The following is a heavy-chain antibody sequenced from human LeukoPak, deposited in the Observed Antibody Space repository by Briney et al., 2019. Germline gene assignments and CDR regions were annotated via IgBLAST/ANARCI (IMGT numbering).Heavy chain of an antibody. CDR2: ISAYNGNT. D-gene: IGHD2-2*01. V-gene: IGHV1-18*01. J-gene: IGHJ6*03. Sequence: ASVKVSCTASGYTFTSYGISWVRQAPEQGLEWMGWISAYNGNTNYAQKLQGRVTMTTDTSTSTAYMELRSLRSDDTAVYYCAREGVPAAIYDYYMDVWGKGTTVTVSS. CDR3: AREGVPAAIYDYYMDV. CDR1: GYTFTSYG.